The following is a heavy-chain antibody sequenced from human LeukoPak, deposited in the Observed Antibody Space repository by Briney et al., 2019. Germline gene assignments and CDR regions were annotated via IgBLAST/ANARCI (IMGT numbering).Heavy chain of an antibody. CDR2: ISDNGGST. CDR1: GFTFSNHG. CDR3: AKEGYYYGSGDAFDI. D-gene: IGHD3-22*01. J-gene: IGHJ3*02. V-gene: IGHV3-23*01. Sequence: GGSLRLSCTASGFTFSNHGISWVRQAPGKGLEWVSGISDNGGSTYYVDSVKGHFTISRDNSKNTLFLQMNSLGAEDTAVYYCAKEGYYYGSGDAFDIWGQGTMVTVSS.